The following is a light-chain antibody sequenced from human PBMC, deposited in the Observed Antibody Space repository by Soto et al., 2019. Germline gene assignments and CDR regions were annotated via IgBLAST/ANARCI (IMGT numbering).Light chain of an antibody. J-gene: IGLJ2*01. V-gene: IGLV1-44*01. CDR1: GSSIGTNT. CDR2: GNN. CDR3: AAWDGSLNNVL. Sequence: QSVLTQPPSASGTPGQRVTISCSGSGSSIGTNTVNWYRQLPGTAPKLLIYGNNQRPSGVPDRFSGSKSGTSASLAISGLQSEDVADYYCAAWDGSLNNVLFGGGTQLTVL.